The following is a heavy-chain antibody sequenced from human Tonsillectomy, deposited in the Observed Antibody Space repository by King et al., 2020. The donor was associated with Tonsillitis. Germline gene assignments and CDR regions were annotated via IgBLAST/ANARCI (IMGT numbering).Heavy chain of an antibody. J-gene: IGHJ5*02. CDR2: IYYSGST. V-gene: IGHV4-39*01. CDR1: GGSISSSSYY. Sequence: LQLQESGPGLVKPSETLSLTCTVSGGSISSSSYYWGWIRQPPGKGLEWIGSIYYSGSTYYNPSLKSRVSISVDTSKNQFSLKLSSVTAADTAVYYCARQEDHYYDSSGYTDNWFDPWGHGTLVTVSS. CDR3: ARQEDHYYDSSGYTDNWFDP. D-gene: IGHD3-22*01.